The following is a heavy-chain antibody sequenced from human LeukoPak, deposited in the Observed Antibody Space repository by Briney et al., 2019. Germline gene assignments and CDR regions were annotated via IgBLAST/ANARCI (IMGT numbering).Heavy chain of an antibody. CDR1: GFTFNSYG. Sequence: GGSLRLSCAASGFTFNSYGMHWVRQAPGKGLEWVAFIRYDGSNKYYADSVKGRLTISRDNSKNTLYLQMNSLRAEDTAVYYCARDHIRRYYFDYWGQGTLVTVSS. J-gene: IGHJ4*02. V-gene: IGHV3-30*02. CDR2: IRYDGSNK. CDR3: ARDHIRRYYFDY. D-gene: IGHD2-21*01.